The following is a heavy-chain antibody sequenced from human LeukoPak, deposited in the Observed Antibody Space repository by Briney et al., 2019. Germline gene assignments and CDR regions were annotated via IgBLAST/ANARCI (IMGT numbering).Heavy chain of an antibody. CDR2: ISSSSSYI. Sequence: GGSLRLSCAASGFTFSSYSMNWVRQAPGKGLEWVSSISSSSSYIYYADSVKGRFTISRDNAKNSLYLQMNSLRAEDTAVYYCARDKGVVTRWDYWGQGTLVTVSS. CDR1: GFTFSSYS. J-gene: IGHJ4*01. CDR3: ARDKGVVTRWDY. V-gene: IGHV3-21*01. D-gene: IGHD2-21*02.